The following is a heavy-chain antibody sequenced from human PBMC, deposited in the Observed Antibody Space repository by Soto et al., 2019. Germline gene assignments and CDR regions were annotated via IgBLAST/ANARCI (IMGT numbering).Heavy chain of an antibody. V-gene: IGHV1-18*04. CDR3: ARERDYYDSSENDY. CDR2: ISAYNGNT. Sequence: GASVKVSCKVSGYTFTSYGISWVRQAPGQGLEWMGWISAYNGNTNYAQKLQGRVTMTTDTSTSTAYMELRSLRSDDTAVYYCARERDYYDSSENDYWGKGTLVTVSS. CDR1: GYTFTSYG. D-gene: IGHD3-22*01. J-gene: IGHJ4*02.